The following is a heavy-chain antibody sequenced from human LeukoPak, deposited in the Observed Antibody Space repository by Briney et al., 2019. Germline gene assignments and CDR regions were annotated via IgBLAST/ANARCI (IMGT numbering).Heavy chain of an antibody. V-gene: IGHV1-69*05. CDR2: IIPIFGAT. Sequence: GSSVKVSCKASGGTFSSYAISWVRQAPGQGLEWMGGIIPIFGATNYAQKFQGRVTITTDESTSTAYMELSSLRSEDTAVYYCARARRWLQGLDYWGKGTLVTVSS. J-gene: IGHJ4*02. CDR1: GGTFSSYA. D-gene: IGHD5-24*01. CDR3: ARARRWLQGLDY.